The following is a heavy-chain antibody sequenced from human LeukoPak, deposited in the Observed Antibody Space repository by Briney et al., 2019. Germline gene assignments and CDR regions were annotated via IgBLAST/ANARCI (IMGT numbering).Heavy chain of an antibody. CDR1: GVTFSGYW. D-gene: IGHD4-17*01. J-gene: IGHJ4*02. CDR2: INKDGSER. Sequence: GGTLRLSCAASGVTFSGYWMSWVRQAPGKGLEWMANINKDGSERYNVDSVKGRITISRDNANKSLYLQMNSLRAEDTSVYYCARESKGRSKIDYWGQGTLVTVSS. CDR3: ARESKGRSKIDY. V-gene: IGHV3-7*01.